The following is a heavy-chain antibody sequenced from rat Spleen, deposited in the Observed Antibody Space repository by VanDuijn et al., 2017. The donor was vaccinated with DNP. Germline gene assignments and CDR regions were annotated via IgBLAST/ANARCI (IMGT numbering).Heavy chain of an antibody. Sequence: EVQLQESGPGLVKPSQSLSLTCSVTGYSITSNYWAWIRKFPGNKMEWMGYISYSGTTGYNPSLKSRISITRDTSKRQFFLQLNSVTTEDTATYYCARGTMMVVTPFAYWGQGTPVTVSS. J-gene: IGHJ3*01. CDR2: ISYSGTT. V-gene: IGHV3-1*01. D-gene: IGHD1-12*02. CDR1: GYSITSNY. CDR3: ARGTMMVVTPFAY.